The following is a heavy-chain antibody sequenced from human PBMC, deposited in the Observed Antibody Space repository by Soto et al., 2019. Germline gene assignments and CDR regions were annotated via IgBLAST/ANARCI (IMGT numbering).Heavy chain of an antibody. J-gene: IGHJ4*02. D-gene: IGHD7-27*01. CDR3: TTLGHRRRLNDDY. CDR1: GFTFTRAW. CDR2: IKTTADGGTT. V-gene: IGHV3-15*01. Sequence: EVQLVESGGDLVRPGGSLTLSCATSGFTFTRAWMNWVRQAPGGGLEWIGRIKTTADGGTTDFAAPVRGRFAISRDDSRNTLYLHMNSLKSDDTAFYYCTTLGHRRRLNDDYWGQGTLVTVSS.